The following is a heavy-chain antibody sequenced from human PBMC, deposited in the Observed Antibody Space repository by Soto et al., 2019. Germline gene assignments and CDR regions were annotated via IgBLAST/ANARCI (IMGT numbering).Heavy chain of an antibody. CDR3: ASGRRYSSGQQVDY. CDR1: GGSFSSYY. J-gene: IGHJ4*02. D-gene: IGHD6-19*01. CDR2: INHSGST. V-gene: IGHV4-34*01. Sequence: QVHLQQWGAGLLKPSETLSLTCAVYGGSFSSYYWSWIRQPPGKGLEWIGEINHSGSTNYNPSLKSRVTISVDTSKNQFSLKLSSVTAADTAVYYCASGRRYSSGQQVDYWGQGTLVTVSS.